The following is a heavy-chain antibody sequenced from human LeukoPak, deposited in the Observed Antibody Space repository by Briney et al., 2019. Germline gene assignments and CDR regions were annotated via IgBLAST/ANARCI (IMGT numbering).Heavy chain of an antibody. D-gene: IGHD2-15*01. Sequence: ASVKVSCKASGYTFTSYAMHWVRQAPGQRLEWMGWISAYNGNTNYAQKLQGRVTMTTDTSTSTAYMELRSLRSDDTAVYYCARDEGSRMDVWGQGTTVTVSS. CDR3: ARDEGSRMDV. V-gene: IGHV1-18*01. CDR1: GYTFTSYA. CDR2: ISAYNGNT. J-gene: IGHJ6*02.